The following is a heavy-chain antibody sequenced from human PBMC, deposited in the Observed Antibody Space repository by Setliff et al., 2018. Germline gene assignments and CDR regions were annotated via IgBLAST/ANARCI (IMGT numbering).Heavy chain of an antibody. Sequence: PSETLSLTCRVSGGSIGSGNYYWGLIRQPPGKGLEWVATIYYSGSTYSNPSLKSRLIISVDAPDNQFSVKLSSVTAADTAVYYCARAMYSAGYYGGGYSYYYMDVWGKGTTVTVSS. CDR3: ARAMYSAGYYGGGYSYYYMDV. CDR2: IYYSGST. V-gene: IGHV4-39*01. CDR1: GGSIGSGNYY. D-gene: IGHD3-22*01. J-gene: IGHJ6*03.